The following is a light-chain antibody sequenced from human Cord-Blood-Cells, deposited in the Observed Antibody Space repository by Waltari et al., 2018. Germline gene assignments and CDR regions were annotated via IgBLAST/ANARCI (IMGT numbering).Light chain of an antibody. J-gene: IGLJ2*01. CDR1: SSNIGSNP. CDR2: SNN. Sequence: QSVLTQPPSASGTPGQRVTIPCSGSSSNIGSNPVTWYQQLPGTAPKLLIYSNNQRPSGVPDRFSGSKSGTSASLAISGLQSEDEADYYCAAWDDSRVVFGGGTKLTVL. V-gene: IGLV1-44*01. CDR3: AAWDDSRVV.